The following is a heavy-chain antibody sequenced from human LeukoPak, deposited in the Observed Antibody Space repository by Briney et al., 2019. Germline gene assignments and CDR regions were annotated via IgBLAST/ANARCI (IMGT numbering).Heavy chain of an antibody. CDR2: IYYSGRT. CDR3: ARGTLRPPYYYYYGMDV. CDR1: GGSFSSGGYY. V-gene: IGHV4-31*03. J-gene: IGHJ6*02. D-gene: IGHD4-17*01. Sequence: PSETLSLTCTVSGGSFSSGGYYWSWIRQHPGKGLEWIGYIYYSGRTYYNPSLKSRVTISVDTSKNQFSLKLSSVTAADTAVYYCARGTLRPPYYYYYGMDVWGQGTTVTVSS.